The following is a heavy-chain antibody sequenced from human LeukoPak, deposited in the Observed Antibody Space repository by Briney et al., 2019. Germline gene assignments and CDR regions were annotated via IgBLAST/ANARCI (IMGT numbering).Heavy chain of an antibody. J-gene: IGHJ4*02. V-gene: IGHV4-59*01. Sequence: PSETLSLTCTVSGGSISSYYWSWIRQPPGKGLEWIGYIYYSGSTNYNSSLKSRVTISVDTSKNQFSLKLSSVTAADTAVYYCARVGYCSSTSCSYFDYWGQGTLVTVSS. CDR3: ARVGYCSSTSCSYFDY. CDR2: IYYSGST. CDR1: GGSISSYY. D-gene: IGHD2-2*01.